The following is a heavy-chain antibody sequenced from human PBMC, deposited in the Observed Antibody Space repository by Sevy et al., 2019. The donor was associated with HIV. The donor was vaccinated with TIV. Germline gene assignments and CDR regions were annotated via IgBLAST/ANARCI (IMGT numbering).Heavy chain of an antibody. CDR2: IKRKSDGGTS. Sequence: GGSLRLSCAASGFTFSNAWMTWVRQAPGKGLEWVGRIKRKSDGGTSDYAAPVQGRFTFSRDDSTNTVYLQMNSLRADDLDVYYCATGVYITGTSDYWGQGTLVTVSS. V-gene: IGHV3-15*05. J-gene: IGHJ4*02. D-gene: IGHD1-20*01. CDR3: ATGVYITGTSDY. CDR1: GFTFSNAW.